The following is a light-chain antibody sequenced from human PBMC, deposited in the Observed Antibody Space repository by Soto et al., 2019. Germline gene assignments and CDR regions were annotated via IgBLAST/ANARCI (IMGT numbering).Light chain of an antibody. CDR1: QHISNY. V-gene: IGKV3-11*01. J-gene: IGKJ1*01. CDR2: DAS. Sequence: EIVLTQSPATLSLSPGERATLSCRASQHISNYLAWYQQRPGQAPRLLIYDASNRATGIPARFSGSGSGTDFTLTINSLDPEDFAVYYCHQRQSWPRTFGQGTKVDI. CDR3: HQRQSWPRT.